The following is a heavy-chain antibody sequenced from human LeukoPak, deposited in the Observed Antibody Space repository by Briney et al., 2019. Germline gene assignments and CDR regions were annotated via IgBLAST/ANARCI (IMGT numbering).Heavy chain of an antibody. CDR1: GGSISSYY. CDR2: IYYSGST. J-gene: IGHJ5*02. Sequence: SETLSLTCTVSGGSISSYYWSWIRQPPGKGLEWIGYIYYSGSTNYNPSLKSRVTISVDTSKNQFSLKLSSMTAADTAVYYCARDGRGEFDPWGQGTLVTVSS. V-gene: IGHV4-59*01. D-gene: IGHD3-10*01. CDR3: ARDGRGEFDP.